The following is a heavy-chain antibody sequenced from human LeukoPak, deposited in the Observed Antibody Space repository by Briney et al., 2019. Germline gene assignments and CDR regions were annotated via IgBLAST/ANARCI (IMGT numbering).Heavy chain of an antibody. J-gene: IGHJ5*02. V-gene: IGHV3-11*01. Sequence: GGSLRLSCAASGFTFSSYAMSWIRQAPGKGLEWVSYISSSGSTIYYADSVKGRFTISRDNAKNSLYLQMNSLRAEDTAVYYCARVLRFLEWPLFDPWGQGTLVTVSS. D-gene: IGHD3-3*01. CDR1: GFTFSSYA. CDR2: ISSSGSTI. CDR3: ARVLRFLEWPLFDP.